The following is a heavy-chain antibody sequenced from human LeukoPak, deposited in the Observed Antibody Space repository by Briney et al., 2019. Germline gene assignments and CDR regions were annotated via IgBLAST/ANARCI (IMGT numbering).Heavy chain of an antibody. CDR2: IKPDGGEK. Sequence: GGSLRLSCAASGVTFSNYWMTWVRHAPGTGLEWGAHIKPDGGEKYSVDSVEGRFTISRDNAKNSLYMQMNSLRAEDTALYYCARTHYDDGSAYRSLDYWGQGTLVTVSS. J-gene: IGHJ4*02. CDR1: GVTFSNYW. D-gene: IGHD3-22*01. CDR3: ARTHYDDGSAYRSLDY. V-gene: IGHV3-7*01.